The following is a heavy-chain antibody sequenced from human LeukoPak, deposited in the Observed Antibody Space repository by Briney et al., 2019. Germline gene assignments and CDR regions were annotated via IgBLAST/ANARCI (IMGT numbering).Heavy chain of an antibody. Sequence: GRSLRLSCAASGFTFDDYAMHWVRQAPGKGLEWVSGISWNSGSIGYADSVKGRFTISRDNAKNSLYLQMNSLRAEDTALYYCAKDFSLGILCPAGWGQGTLVTVSS. CDR2: ISWNSGSI. V-gene: IGHV3-9*01. D-gene: IGHD2-2*01. CDR3: AKDFSLGILCPAG. CDR1: GFTFDDYA. J-gene: IGHJ4*02.